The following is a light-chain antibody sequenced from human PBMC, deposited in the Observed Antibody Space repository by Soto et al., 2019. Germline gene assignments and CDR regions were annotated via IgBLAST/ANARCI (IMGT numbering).Light chain of an antibody. Sequence: EVVLTQSPGTLSLSPGGRATLSCRASQSVSSNLAWYQQKPGQAPRLLIYGASTRATGIPARFSGSGSGTEFTLTISSLQSEDFATYYCQQYDSYPLTFGGGTKVDIK. CDR2: GAS. J-gene: IGKJ4*01. CDR1: QSVSSN. CDR3: QQYDSYPLT. V-gene: IGKV3-15*01.